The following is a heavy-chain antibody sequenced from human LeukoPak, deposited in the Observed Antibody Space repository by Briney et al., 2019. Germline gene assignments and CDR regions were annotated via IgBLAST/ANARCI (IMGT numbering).Heavy chain of an antibody. CDR3: AKRGSGWYEKLD. CDR2: ISGSGGST. V-gene: IGHV3-23*01. Sequence: QTGGSLRLSCAASGFTFSSYAMSWVRQAPGKGLEWVSAISGSGGSTYYADSVKGRFTISRDNSKNTLYLQMNSLRAEDTAVYYCAKRGSGWYEKLDWGQGTLVTVSS. J-gene: IGHJ4*02. D-gene: IGHD6-19*01. CDR1: GFTFSSYA.